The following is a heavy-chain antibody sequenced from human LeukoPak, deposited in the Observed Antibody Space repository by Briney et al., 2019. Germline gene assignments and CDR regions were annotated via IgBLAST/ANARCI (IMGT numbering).Heavy chain of an antibody. CDR1: GGTFISYA. CDR2: IISIFGTA. D-gene: IGHD2-2*01. CDR3: ARIAVPASIYGWFDP. Sequence: SVKVSCKASGGTFISYAISRVRQAPGQGLEWMGGIISIFGTANYAQKFQGRVTITADESTSTAYMELSSLRSEDTAVYYCARIAVPASIYGWFDPWGQGTLVTVSS. V-gene: IGHV1-69*01. J-gene: IGHJ5*02.